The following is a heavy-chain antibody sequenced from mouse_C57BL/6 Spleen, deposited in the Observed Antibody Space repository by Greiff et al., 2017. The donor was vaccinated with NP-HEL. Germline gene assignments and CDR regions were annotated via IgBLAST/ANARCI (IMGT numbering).Heavy chain of an antibody. V-gene: IGHV1-7*01. Sequence: VQLQQSGAELAKPGASVKLSCKASGYTFTSYWMHWVKQRPGQGLEWIGYINPSSGYTKYNQKFKDKATLTADKSSSTAYMQLSSLTYEDSAVYYCARHYYGSPYAMDYWGHRTSVTVSS. D-gene: IGHD1-1*01. CDR1: GYTFTSYW. J-gene: IGHJ4*01. CDR2: INPSSGYT. CDR3: ARHYYGSPYAMDY.